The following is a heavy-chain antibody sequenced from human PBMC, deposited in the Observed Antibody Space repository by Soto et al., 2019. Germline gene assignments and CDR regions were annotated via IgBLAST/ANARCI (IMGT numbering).Heavy chain of an antibody. V-gene: IGHV3-23*01. CDR1: GFTFSSYA. CDR3: AKDPWNNWSGLFDP. CDR2: ISSSGTDT. J-gene: IGHJ5*02. Sequence: GGSLRLSCAASGFTFSSYAMSWLRQAPGKGLEWVCSISSSGTDTRCAGSVKGRFTISRDNSQSTVYLQMNSLRDEDTAVYYCAKDPWNNWSGLFDPWGQGTLVTVSS. D-gene: IGHD1-1*01.